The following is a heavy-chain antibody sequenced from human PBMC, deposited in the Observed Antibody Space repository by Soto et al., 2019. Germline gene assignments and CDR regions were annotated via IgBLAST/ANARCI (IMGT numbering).Heavy chain of an antibody. CDR2: IGTAGDT. CDR1: GFTFSSYD. D-gene: IGHD1-26*01. CDR3: ARATPYSGSYYGRVPVYGMDV. Sequence: GGSLRLSCAASGFTFSSYDMHWVRHVTGQGLEWVSAIGTAGDTYSPGSVKGRFTISRENADNSLYLQMNSLRAGDTAVYYCARATPYSGSYYGRVPVYGMDVWGQGTTVTVSS. J-gene: IGHJ6*02. V-gene: IGHV3-13*01.